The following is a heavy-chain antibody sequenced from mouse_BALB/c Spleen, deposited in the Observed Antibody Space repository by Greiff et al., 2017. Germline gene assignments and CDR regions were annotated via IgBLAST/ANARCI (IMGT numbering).Heavy chain of an antibody. J-gene: IGHJ2*01. CDR3: NANPGEENFDY. CDR2: IDPENGDT. V-gene: IGHV14-4*02. CDR1: GFNIKDYY. Sequence: DVKLVESGAELVRSGASVKLSCTASGFNIKDYYMHWVKQRPEQGLEWIGWIDPENGDTEYAPKFQGKATMTADTSSNTAYLQLSSLTSEDTAVYYCNANPGEENFDYWGQGTTLTVSS.